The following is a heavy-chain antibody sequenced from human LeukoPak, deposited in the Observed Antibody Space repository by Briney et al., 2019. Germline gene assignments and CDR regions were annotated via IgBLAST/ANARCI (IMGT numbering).Heavy chain of an antibody. V-gene: IGHV3-74*01. CDR2: INSDGSST. CDR1: GFTFSSYW. Sequence: GALRLSCAASGFTFSSYWMHWVRQAPGKGLVWVSRINSDGSSTGYADSVKGRFTISRDNAKNTLYLQMNSLRAEDTAVYYCAKNYDSSGYQRAPDYWGQGTLVTVSS. D-gene: IGHD3-22*01. CDR3: AKNYDSSGYQRAPDY. J-gene: IGHJ4*02.